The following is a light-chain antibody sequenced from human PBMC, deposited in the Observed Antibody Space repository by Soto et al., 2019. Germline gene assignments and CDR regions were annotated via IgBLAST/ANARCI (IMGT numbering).Light chain of an antibody. CDR2: KAS. CDR3: KQHNSYSAT. V-gene: IGKV1-5*03. CDR1: QSISSW. J-gene: IGKJ1*01. Sequence: DIQMTQSPSTLSASVGDRVTITCRASQSISSWLAWYQQKPGKAPKLLIYKASSLESGVPSRFRGSGSGTEFTLTISSLQPDEFATYYCKQHNSYSATFGQGTKVDLK.